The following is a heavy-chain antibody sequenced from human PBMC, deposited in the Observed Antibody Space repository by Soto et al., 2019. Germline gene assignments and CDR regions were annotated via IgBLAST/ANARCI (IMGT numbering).Heavy chain of an antibody. CDR3: ARDFSGPDDY. D-gene: IGHD3-10*01. Sequence: TSETLSLTCTVSGGSVSSGSYYWSWIRQPPGKGLEWIGYIYYSGSTNYNPSLKSRVTISVDTSKNQFSLKLSSVTAADTAVYYCARDFSGPDDYWGQGTLVTVSS. J-gene: IGHJ4*02. CDR2: IYYSGST. CDR1: GGSVSSGSYY. V-gene: IGHV4-61*01.